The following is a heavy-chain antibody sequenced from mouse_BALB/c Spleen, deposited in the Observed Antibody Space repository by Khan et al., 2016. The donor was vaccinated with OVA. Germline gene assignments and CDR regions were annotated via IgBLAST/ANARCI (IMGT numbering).Heavy chain of an antibody. D-gene: IGHD6-1*01. J-gene: IGHJ1*01. CDR2: INTYTGEP. V-gene: IGHV9-3-1*01. CDR3: ARSASYWFFDV. Sequence: QVQLKQSGPELKKPGETVKISCKASGYTFTNYGMNWVKQAPGKGFKWMGWINTYTGEPTYADDFKGRFAFSLETSANTAYLQINNLKNEDTATYFCARSASYWFFDVWGAGTTVTVST. CDR1: GYTFTNYG.